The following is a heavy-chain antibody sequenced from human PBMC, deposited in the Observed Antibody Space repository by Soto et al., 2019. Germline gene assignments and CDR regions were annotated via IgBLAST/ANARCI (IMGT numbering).Heavy chain of an antibody. CDR2: MNPNSGNT. J-gene: IGHJ5*02. CDR3: ARVDIQGIAVAGTSPWSDP. CDR1: GYTFTSYD. D-gene: IGHD6-19*01. V-gene: IGHV1-8*01. Sequence: QVPLVQSGAEVKKPGASVKVSCKASGYTFTSYDINWVRQATGQGLEWMGWMNPNSGNTGYAQKFQGRVTMTRNTSISTAYMELSSLRSEDTAVYYCARVDIQGIAVAGTSPWSDPWGQGTLVTVSS.